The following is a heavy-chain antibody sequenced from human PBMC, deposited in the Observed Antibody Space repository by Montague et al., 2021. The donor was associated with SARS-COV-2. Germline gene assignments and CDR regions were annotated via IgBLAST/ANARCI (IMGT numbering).Heavy chain of an antibody. Sequence: SLRLSCAASGFTFSSYSMNWVRQAPGKGLEWVSSISTISSYIYYADSVKGRFTISRDNAKNSLYLQMNSLRAEDTVVYYCARGDYWGSLDYWGQGTLVTVSS. CDR2: ISTISSYI. CDR1: GFTFSSYS. J-gene: IGHJ4*02. D-gene: IGHD7-27*01. CDR3: ARGDYWGSLDY. V-gene: IGHV3-21*01.